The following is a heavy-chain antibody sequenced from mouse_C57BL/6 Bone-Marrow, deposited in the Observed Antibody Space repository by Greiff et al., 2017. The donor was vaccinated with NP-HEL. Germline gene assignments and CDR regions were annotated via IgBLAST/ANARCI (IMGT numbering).Heavy chain of an antibody. CDR2: IYPGDGDT. Sequence: VQLQQSGAELVKPGASVKISCKASGYAFSSYWMNWVKQRPGKGLAWIGQIYPGDGDTNYNGKFKGKATLTADQSSSTAYMQLSSLTSEDAAVYFCASRLGRNFDYWGQGTTLTVSS. CDR1: GYAFSSYW. CDR3: ASRLGRNFDY. J-gene: IGHJ2*01. V-gene: IGHV1-80*01. D-gene: IGHD4-1*01.